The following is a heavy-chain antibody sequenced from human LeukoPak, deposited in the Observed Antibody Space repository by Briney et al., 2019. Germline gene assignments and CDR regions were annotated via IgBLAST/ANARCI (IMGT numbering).Heavy chain of an antibody. CDR2: INQDGSEK. V-gene: IGHV3-7*01. CDR1: GFTFSTYW. CDR3: ARGRSALDV. Sequence: PGGSLRLSCAASGFTFSTYWMSWVRQAPGRGLEWVANINQDGSEKYYVDSVKGRFTISRDNAKNSLYLQMNSLRAEDTAVYYCARGRSALDVWGQGTMVTVSS. J-gene: IGHJ3*01.